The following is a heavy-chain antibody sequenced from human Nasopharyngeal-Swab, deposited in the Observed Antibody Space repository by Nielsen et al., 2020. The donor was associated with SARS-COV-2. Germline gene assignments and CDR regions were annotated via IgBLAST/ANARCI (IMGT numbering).Heavy chain of an antibody. CDR1: GHSFSNYW. D-gene: IGHD4-17*01. Sequence: GGSLRLSCKGFGHSFSNYWFAWVRQMPGKGLEWMGIIYPGNSDTRYSPSFQGQVTISADKSISTAYLQWSSLRASDTAIYYCARQRTTSTLGRAFDLWGQGTMVTVSS. CDR3: ARQRTTSTLGRAFDL. CDR2: IYPGNSDT. V-gene: IGHV5-51*01. J-gene: IGHJ3*01.